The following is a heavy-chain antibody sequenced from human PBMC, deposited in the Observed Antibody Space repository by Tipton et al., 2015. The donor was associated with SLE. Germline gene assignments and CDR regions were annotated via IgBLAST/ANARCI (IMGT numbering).Heavy chain of an antibody. V-gene: IGHV7-4-1*02. D-gene: IGHD3-10*01. CDR3: AREVGCRGAAGAFCFDH. Sequence: QLVQSGAEVKKPGASVKVSCKASGYTFSTYGMHWVRQAPGQGLEWMGWINTIGGSPRYAQSFTGRFVFSLDTSINTAYLQISSLKAGDSAVYFCAREVGCRGAAGAFCFDHWGQGTLVTVSP. J-gene: IGHJ4*02. CDR1: GYTFSTYG. CDR2: INTIGGSP.